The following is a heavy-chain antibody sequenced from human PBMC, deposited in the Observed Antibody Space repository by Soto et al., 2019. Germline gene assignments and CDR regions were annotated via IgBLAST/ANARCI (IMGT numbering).Heavy chain of an antibody. D-gene: IGHD5-18*01. V-gene: IGHV2-5*02. J-gene: IGHJ6*02. CDR3: EHKDSTVDTGDLYYYGMDV. CDR1: GFSLSTSGVG. Sequence: QITLKESGPTLVKPTQTLTLTCTFSGFSLSTSGVGVGWIRQPPGKALEWLALIYWDDDKRYSPSLKSRLTITTDTSKNQVVLTMSNMDPVDKATYYCEHKDSTVDTGDLYYYGMDVWGQGTTVTVSS. CDR2: IYWDDDK.